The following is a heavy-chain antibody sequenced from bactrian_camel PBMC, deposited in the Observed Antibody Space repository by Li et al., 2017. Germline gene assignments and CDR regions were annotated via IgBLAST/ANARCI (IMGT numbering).Heavy chain of an antibody. J-gene: IGHJ4*01. Sequence: QLVESGGGSVQAGGSLRLSCAASGFPFVGYGMSWVRQTPEKGLEWVSTINTDDGTTYYADSVKGRFTTSRDNAKSTAYLHLSSLTTEDTAVYYCVISVAASLEDQVDERIHWGQGTQVTVS. CDR1: GFPFVGYG. V-gene: IGHV3S40*01. D-gene: IGHD7*01. CDR2: INTDDGTT. CDR3: VISVAASLEDQVDERIH.